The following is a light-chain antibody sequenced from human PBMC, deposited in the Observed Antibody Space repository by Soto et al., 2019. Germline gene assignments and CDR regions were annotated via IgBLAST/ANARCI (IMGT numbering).Light chain of an antibody. CDR2: DAS. CDR3: QQYGSSPLT. J-gene: IGKJ4*01. CDR1: QSVRSNY. Sequence: EIVLTQSPGTLSLSPGERATLSCRASQSVRSNYLAWYQQKPGQAPRFLIYDASSRATGIPDRFSGSGSGTDFTLTIIRLEPEDFAVYYCQQYGSSPLTFGVGTKVEIK. V-gene: IGKV3-20*01.